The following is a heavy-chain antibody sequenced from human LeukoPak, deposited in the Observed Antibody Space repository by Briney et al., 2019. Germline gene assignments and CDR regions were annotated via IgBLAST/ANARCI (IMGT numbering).Heavy chain of an antibody. CDR1: GFTFSSYA. CDR3: AKSIAVAATYYYYGVDV. V-gene: IGHV3-23*01. J-gene: IGHJ6*02. D-gene: IGHD6-19*01. CDR2: ISGSGGST. Sequence: GGSLRLSCAASGFTFSSYAMSWVRQAPGKGLEWVSAISGSGGSTYYADSVKGRFTISRDNSKNTLYLQMNSLRAEDTAVYYCAKSIAVAATYYYYGVDVWGQGTTVTVSS.